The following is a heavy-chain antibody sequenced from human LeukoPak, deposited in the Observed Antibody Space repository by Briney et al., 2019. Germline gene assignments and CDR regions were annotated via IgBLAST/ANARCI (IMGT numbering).Heavy chain of an antibody. V-gene: IGHV1-8*01. CDR1: GYTFTSYD. D-gene: IGHD5-12*01. J-gene: IGHJ6*03. CDR3: ARGPRADIVATIYYYYYYMDV. CDR2: MNPNSGNT. Sequence: EASVKVSCKASGYTFTSYDINWVRQATGQGLEWMGWMNPNSGNTGYAQKFQGRVTMTRSTSISTAYMELSSLRSEDTAVYYCARGPRADIVATIYYYYYYMDVWGKGTTVTISS.